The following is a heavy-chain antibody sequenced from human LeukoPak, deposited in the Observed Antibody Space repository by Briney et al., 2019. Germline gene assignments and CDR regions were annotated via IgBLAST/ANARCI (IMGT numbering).Heavy chain of an antibody. CDR1: GGSISSYY. D-gene: IGHD5-18*01. CDR3: ARTTEGGYTHNYFYYYYMDV. CDR2: IYYSGST. V-gene: IGHV4-59*01. J-gene: IGHJ6*03. Sequence: SETLSLTCTVSGGSISSYYWSWIRQPPGKGLEWIGYIYYSGSTNYNPSLKSRISISVDTSKNQFSLKLSSVTAADTAVYYCARTTEGGYTHNYFYYYYMDVWGKGTTVTISS.